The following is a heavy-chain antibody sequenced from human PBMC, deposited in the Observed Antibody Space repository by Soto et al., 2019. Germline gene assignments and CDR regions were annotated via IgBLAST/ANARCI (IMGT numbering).Heavy chain of an antibody. CDR3: ARGMRGIIDY. J-gene: IGHJ4*02. V-gene: IGHV4-59*01. D-gene: IGHD3-16*01. CDR1: GGSISSYY. CDR2: IYYSGST. Sequence: SETLSLTCTVSGGSISSYYWSWIRQPPGKGLEWIGYIYYSGSTNYNPSLKSRVTISVDTSKNQFSLNLSSVTAADTAVYYCARGMRGIIDYWGQGTLVTVSS.